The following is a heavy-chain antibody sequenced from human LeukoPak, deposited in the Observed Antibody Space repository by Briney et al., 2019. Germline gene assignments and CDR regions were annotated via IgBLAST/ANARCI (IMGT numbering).Heavy chain of an antibody. J-gene: IGHJ6*02. Sequence: MPSETLSLTCAVYGGSFSGYYWSWIRQPPGKGLEWIGEINHSGSTNYNPSLKSRVTISVDTSKNQFSLKLSSVTAADTAVYYCARGMVAAAGSRVYYYCGMDVWGQGATVTVSS. CDR1: GGSFSGYY. V-gene: IGHV4-34*01. CDR2: INHSGST. CDR3: ARGMVAAAGSRVYYYCGMDV. D-gene: IGHD6-13*01.